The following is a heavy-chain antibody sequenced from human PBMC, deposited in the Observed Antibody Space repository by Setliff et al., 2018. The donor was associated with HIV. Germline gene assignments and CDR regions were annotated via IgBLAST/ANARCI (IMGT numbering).Heavy chain of an antibody. Sequence: SETLSLTCTVSGGSISSSSYYWGWIRQPPGKGLEWIGSTYYSGSTYYNPSLKSRVTISVDTSKNQFSLKLSSVTAADTAVYYCALSSGSYYNALDNWGQGTLVTVSS. V-gene: IGHV4-39*01. CDR3: ALSSGSYYNALDN. J-gene: IGHJ4*02. CDR1: GGSISSSSYY. CDR2: TYYSGST. D-gene: IGHD3-10*01.